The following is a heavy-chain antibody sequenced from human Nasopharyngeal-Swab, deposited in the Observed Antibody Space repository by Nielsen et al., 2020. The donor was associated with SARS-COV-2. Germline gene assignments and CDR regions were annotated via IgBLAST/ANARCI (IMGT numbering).Heavy chain of an antibody. J-gene: IGHJ5*02. CDR3: ARGGDPREVVAATDCFDP. V-gene: IGHV1-46*01. D-gene: IGHD2-15*01. CDR2: INPGGGSA. Sequence: WVRHAPVQGREWMGIINPGGGSARYSQNFQGRVTMTRDTSTSTVYMELSSLRSEDTAVYYCARGGDPREVVAATDCFDPWGQGTLVTVSS.